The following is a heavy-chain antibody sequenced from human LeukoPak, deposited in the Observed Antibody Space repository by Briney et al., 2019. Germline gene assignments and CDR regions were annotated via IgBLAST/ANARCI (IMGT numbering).Heavy chain of an antibody. Sequence: KPSETLSLTCAVYGGSFSGYYWSWIRQPPGKGLEWIGEINHSGSTNYNPSLKSRVTISVDTSKNQFSLKLSSGTAADTAVYYCARGGFSRNFDYWGQGTLVTVSS. CDR3: ARGGFSRNFDY. CDR1: GGSFSGYY. CDR2: INHSGST. V-gene: IGHV4-34*01. D-gene: IGHD6-13*01. J-gene: IGHJ4*02.